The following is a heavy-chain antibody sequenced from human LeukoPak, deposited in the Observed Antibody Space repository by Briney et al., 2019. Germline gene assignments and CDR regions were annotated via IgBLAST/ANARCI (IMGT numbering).Heavy chain of an antibody. J-gene: IGHJ6*02. D-gene: IGHD3-10*01. V-gene: IGHV1-18*01. CDR3: AGHLGYYYGSGSYSYYYYYGMDV. Sequence: GASVKVSYKASGYTFTSYGISWVRQAPGQGLEWMGWISAYNDNTNYAQKLQGRVTMTTDTSTSTAYMELRSLRSDDTAVYYCAGHLGYYYGSGSYSYYYYYGMDVWGQGTTVTVSS. CDR2: ISAYNDNT. CDR1: GYTFTSYG.